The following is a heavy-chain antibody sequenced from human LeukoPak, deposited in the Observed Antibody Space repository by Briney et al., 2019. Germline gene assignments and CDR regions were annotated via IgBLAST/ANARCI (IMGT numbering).Heavy chain of an antibody. D-gene: IGHD3-22*01. V-gene: IGHV4-4*07. CDR1: GGSISSYY. J-gene: IGHJ4*02. CDR3: ARAWYYYDSSGYYD. CDR2: IYTSGST. Sequence: SETLSLTCTVSGGSISSYYCSWIRQPAGKGLEWIGRIYTSGSTNYNPSLKGRVTMSVDTSKNQFSLKLSSVTAADTAVYYCARAWYYYDSSGYYDWGQGTLVTVSS.